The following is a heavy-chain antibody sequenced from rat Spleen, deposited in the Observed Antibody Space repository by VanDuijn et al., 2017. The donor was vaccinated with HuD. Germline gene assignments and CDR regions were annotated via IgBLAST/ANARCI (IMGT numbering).Heavy chain of an antibody. CDR2: ISYSGST. D-gene: IGHD1-9*01. V-gene: IGHV3-1*01. J-gene: IGHJ3*01. CDR3: ARSGYGYTQGWFAY. CDR1: GYSITSNY. Sequence: EVQLQESGPGLVKPSQSLSLTCSVTGYSITSNYWGWIRKFPGNKMEWIGHISYSGSTSYNPSLKSRISITTDTSKNQFFLQLNSVTTEDTATYFCARSGYGYTQGWFAYWGQGTLVTVSS.